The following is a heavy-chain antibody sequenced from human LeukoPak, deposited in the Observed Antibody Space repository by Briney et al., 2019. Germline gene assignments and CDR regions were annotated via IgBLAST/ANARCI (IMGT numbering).Heavy chain of an antibody. V-gene: IGHV3-30-3*01. CDR1: GFTFSSYA. CDR2: ISYDGSNK. Sequence: LGGSLRLSCAASGFTFSSYAMHWVRQAPGKGLEWVAVISYDGSNKYYADSVKGRFTISRDNSKNTLYLQMNSLRAEDTAVYYCAREEAALYYFDYWGQGTLVTVSS. D-gene: IGHD6-6*01. J-gene: IGHJ4*02. CDR3: AREEAALYYFDY.